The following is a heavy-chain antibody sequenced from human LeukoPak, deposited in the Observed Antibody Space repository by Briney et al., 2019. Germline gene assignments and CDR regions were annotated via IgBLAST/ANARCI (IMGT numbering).Heavy chain of an antibody. D-gene: IGHD3-10*01. CDR1: GYTFTSYA. J-gene: IGHJ4*02. Sequence: SVKVSCTASGYTFTSYAISWVRQAPGQGLEWMGGIIPIFGTANYAQKFQGRVTITADESTSTAYMELSSLRSEDTAVYYCAREYYYGSGSYSYFDYWGQGTLVTVSS. CDR3: AREYYYGSGSYSYFDY. V-gene: IGHV1-69*13. CDR2: IIPIFGTA.